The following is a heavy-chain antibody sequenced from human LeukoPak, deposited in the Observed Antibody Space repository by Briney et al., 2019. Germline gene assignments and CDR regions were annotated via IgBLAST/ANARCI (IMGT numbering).Heavy chain of an antibody. CDR3: ARGVAAAGDFDY. CDR2: INPNSGGT. D-gene: IGHD6-13*01. CDR1: GYTFTGYY. V-gene: IGHV1-2*06. J-gene: IGHJ4*02. Sequence: GASVNVSCKASGYTFTGYYMHWARQAPGQGLEWMGRINPNSGGTNYAQKFQGRVTMTRDTSVSTAYMELSRLRSDDTAVYYCARGVAAAGDFDYWGQGTLVTVSS.